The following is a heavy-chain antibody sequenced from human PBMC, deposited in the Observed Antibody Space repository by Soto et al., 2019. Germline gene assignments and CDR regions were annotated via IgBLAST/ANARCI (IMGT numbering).Heavy chain of an antibody. CDR2: IIPIFGTA. D-gene: IGHD2-15*01. CDR1: GGTFSSYA. V-gene: IGHV1-69*12. J-gene: IGHJ6*02. CDR3: ASSHVVVVAATDYYYYGMDV. Sequence: QVQLVQSGAEVKKPGSSVKVSCKASGGTFSSYAISWVRQAPGQGLEWMGGIIPIFGTANYAQKFQGRVTITADESTSTAYMELSRLRSEDTAVYYCASSHVVVVAATDYYYYGMDVWGQGTTVTVSS.